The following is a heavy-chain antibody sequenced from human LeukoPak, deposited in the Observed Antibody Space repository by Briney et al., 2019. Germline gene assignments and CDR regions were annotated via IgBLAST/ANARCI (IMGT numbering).Heavy chain of an antibody. V-gene: IGHV3-66*01. CDR2: IYSGGST. CDR1: GFTVSSNY. J-gene: IGHJ6*02. Sequence: PGGSLRLPCAASGFTVSSNYMSWVRQAPGKGLEWVSVIYSGGSTYYADSVKGRFTISRDNSKNTLYLQMNSLRAEDTAVYYCASPLGLWFGELLTGMDVWGQGTTVTVSS. CDR3: ASPLGLWFGELLTGMDV. D-gene: IGHD3-10*01.